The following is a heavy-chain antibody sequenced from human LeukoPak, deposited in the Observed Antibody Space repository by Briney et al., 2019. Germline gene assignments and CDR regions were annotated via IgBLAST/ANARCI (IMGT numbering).Heavy chain of an antibody. CDR3: AKGDPYGSGSYPVDY. J-gene: IGHJ4*02. V-gene: IGHV3-30*18. D-gene: IGHD3-10*01. CDR2: ISYDGSNK. Sequence: PGGSLRLSCAASGFTFSRYGMHWVRQASGKGLEWVALISYDGSNKYYADSVKGRFTISRDNSKNTLYLQMNSLRPEDTAMYYCAKGDPYGSGSYPVDYWGQGTLVTVSS. CDR1: GFTFSRYG.